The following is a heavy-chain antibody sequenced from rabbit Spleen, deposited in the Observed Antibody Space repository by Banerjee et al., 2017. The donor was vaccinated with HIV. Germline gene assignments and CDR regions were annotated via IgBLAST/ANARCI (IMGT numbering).Heavy chain of an antibody. CDR2: INAITGKA. V-gene: IGHV1S40*01. J-gene: IGHJ4*01. CDR1: GIDFSSWYY. Sequence: EESGGGLVKPGGTLTLTCKVSGIDFSSWYYMCWVRQAPGKGLEWITCINAITGKAVYASWAKGRFTLSKTSSTTVTLQMTSRTAADTVTYICARDLVAVIGWKFNLWGPGTLVTVS. D-gene: IGHD1-1*01. CDR3: ARDLVAVIGWKFNL.